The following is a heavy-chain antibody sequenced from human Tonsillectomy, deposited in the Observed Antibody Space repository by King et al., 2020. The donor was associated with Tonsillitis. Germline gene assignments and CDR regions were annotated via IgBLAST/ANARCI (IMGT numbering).Heavy chain of an antibody. V-gene: IGHV5-51*01. Sequence: QLVQSGAEVKKPGESLKISCKGSGYSFTSYWIGWVRQMPGKGLEWMGIIYPGDSDTRYSPSFQGQVTISADKSISTAYLQWRSLKASDTAMYYCARHVGNYDILTGYWPYYYYGMDVWGQGTTVTVSS. CDR2: IYPGDSDT. CDR3: ARHVGNYDILTGYWPYYYYGMDV. J-gene: IGHJ6*02. CDR1: GYSFTSYW. D-gene: IGHD3-9*01.